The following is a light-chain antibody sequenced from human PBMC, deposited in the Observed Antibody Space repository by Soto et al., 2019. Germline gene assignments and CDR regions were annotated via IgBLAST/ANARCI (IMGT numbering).Light chain of an antibody. CDR3: QQSYSNPPWT. Sequence: DIQLTQSPSSLSASVGDKVTITCRASQSIRSYLNWVQQKPGKAPKLLIYDASSLQTGVPSRFSGSGSGTDFSLTISSLPPEDFATYYCQQSYSNPPWTFGQGTKVEIK. CDR1: QSIRSY. V-gene: IGKV1-39*01. CDR2: DAS. J-gene: IGKJ1*01.